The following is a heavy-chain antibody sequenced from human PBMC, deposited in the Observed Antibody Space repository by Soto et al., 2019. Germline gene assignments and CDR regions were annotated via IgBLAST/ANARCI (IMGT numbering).Heavy chain of an antibody. D-gene: IGHD5-12*01. CDR1: GGSISSYY. Sequence: SETLSLTCTVSGGSISSYYWSWIRQPPGKGLEWIGYIYYSGSTNYNPSLKSRVTISVDTSKNQFSLKLSSVTAADTAVYYCARSTGGGYGHRRNFDYWGQGTLVTVSS. J-gene: IGHJ4*02. CDR3: ARSTGGGYGHRRNFDY. V-gene: IGHV4-59*08. CDR2: IYYSGST.